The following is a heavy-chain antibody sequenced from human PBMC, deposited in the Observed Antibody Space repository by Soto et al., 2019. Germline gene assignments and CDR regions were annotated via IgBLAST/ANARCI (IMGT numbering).Heavy chain of an antibody. CDR3: ARVHPFYIVLMVYARPYYMDV. CDR2: INHSGST. D-gene: IGHD2-8*01. CDR1: GGCFSGYY. Sequence: PSETLSLTCAVYGGCFSGYYWSWIRQPPGKGLEWIGEINHSGSTNYNPSLKSRVTISVDTSKHQFSLKLSSVTAADTAVYYCARVHPFYIVLMVYARPYYMDVWGKGTTVTVSS. V-gene: IGHV4-34*01. J-gene: IGHJ6*03.